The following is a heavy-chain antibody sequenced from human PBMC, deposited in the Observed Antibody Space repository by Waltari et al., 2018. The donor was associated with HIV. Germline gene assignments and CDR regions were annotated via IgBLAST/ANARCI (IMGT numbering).Heavy chain of an antibody. Sequence: QVQLQESGPGLVKPSEALSLTCSVSGGSISSYYWSWIRQPAGKGLEWIGRNVTTGSTNYTPSLGGRITVSVDTSKNQFSLKLSSVTAADTAVYYCARTSIVGATSYYFDYWGQGTLVTVSS. D-gene: IGHD1-26*01. CDR1: GGSISSYY. CDR2: NVTTGST. CDR3: ARTSIVGATSYYFDY. J-gene: IGHJ4*02. V-gene: IGHV4-4*07.